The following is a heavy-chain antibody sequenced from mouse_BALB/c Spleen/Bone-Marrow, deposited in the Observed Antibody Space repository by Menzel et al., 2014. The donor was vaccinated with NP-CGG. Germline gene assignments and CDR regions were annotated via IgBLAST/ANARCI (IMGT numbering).Heavy chain of an antibody. CDR2: INPGSGGT. CDR1: GYVFTDFL. CDR3: ARSRDYYDNNSFAY. D-gene: IGHD1-1*01. Sequence: VQLQQSGAELVRPGTSLKVSCQASGYVFTDFLLEWVKQRPGQGLEWVGVINPGSGGTNYNEKFKDKATLTADRSSSTAYMQLSSPTSDDSAVYFCARSRDYYDNNSFAYWGQGTLVTVSA. J-gene: IGHJ3*01. V-gene: IGHV1-54*03.